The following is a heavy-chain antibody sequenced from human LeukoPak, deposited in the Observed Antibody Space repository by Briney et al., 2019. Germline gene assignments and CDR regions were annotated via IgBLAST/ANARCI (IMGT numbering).Heavy chain of an antibody. J-gene: IGHJ4*02. CDR3: EIESRARGREFDY. D-gene: IGHD1-26*01. Sequence: GASVKVSCKGSGYTFSSYGISWVRQAPGQGLEWMGWISAYNGNTNYAQKLQGRVTINTDTSTSTAYMELRSRRAEDTGGDYCEIESRARGREFDYWGQGTLVTVSS. CDR2: ISAYNGNT. CDR1: GYTFSSYG. V-gene: IGHV1-18*01.